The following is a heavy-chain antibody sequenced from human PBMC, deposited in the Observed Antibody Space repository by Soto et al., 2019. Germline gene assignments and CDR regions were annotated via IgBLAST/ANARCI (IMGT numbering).Heavy chain of an antibody. D-gene: IGHD3-3*01. CDR1: GYTFTTFG. Sequence: QVQLVQSGAEVKKPGASVKVSCKASGYTFTTFGISWVRQAPGQGLEWMGWISAYNGYTNYAQKLQGRVTMTTDTSLSTAYMELRSLRSDDTAGYYCARDPTIFGVVQNYGMDVWGQGTTVTVSS. V-gene: IGHV1-18*01. CDR2: ISAYNGYT. J-gene: IGHJ6*02. CDR3: ARDPTIFGVVQNYGMDV.